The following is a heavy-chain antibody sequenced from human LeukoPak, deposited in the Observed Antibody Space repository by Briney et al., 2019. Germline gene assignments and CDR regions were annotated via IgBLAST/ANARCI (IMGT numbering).Heavy chain of an antibody. J-gene: IGHJ6*02. CDR1: GGTFSRYA. V-gene: IGHV1-69*04. CDR2: IIPILGIA. D-gene: IGHD3-9*01. CDR3: AREYYDILTGYSSDYYYGMDV. Sequence: SVKVSCKASGGTFSRYAISWVRQAPGEGLEWMGRIIPILGIANYAQKFQGRVTITADKSTSTAYMELSSLRSEDTAVYYCAREYYDILTGYSSDYYYGMDVWGQGTTVTVSS.